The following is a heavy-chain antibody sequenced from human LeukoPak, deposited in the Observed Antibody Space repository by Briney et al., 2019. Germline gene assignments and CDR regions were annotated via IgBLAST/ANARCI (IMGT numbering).Heavy chain of an antibody. CDR3: ARRAGAYSHPYDY. Sequence: GGSLRLSCAASGFTLSSYDMHWVRQAPGKGLEWVAVISYDGSNKYYADSVKGRFTISRDNSKNTLYLQMNSLRAEDTAVYYCARRAGAYSHPYDYWGQGTLVTVSS. D-gene: IGHD4/OR15-4a*01. CDR1: GFTLSSYD. CDR2: ISYDGSNK. J-gene: IGHJ4*02. V-gene: IGHV3-30*03.